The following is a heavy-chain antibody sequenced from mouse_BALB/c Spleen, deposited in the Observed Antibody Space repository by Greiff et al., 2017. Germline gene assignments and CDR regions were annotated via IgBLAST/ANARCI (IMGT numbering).Heavy chain of an antibody. CDR2: ISRGGSYT. D-gene: IGHD2-1*01. CDR3: ARDGKGFAY. J-gene: IGHJ3*01. Sequence: EVMLVESGGGLVKPGGSLKLSCAASGFTFSSYAMSWVRQSPEKRLEWVAEISRGGSYTYYPDTVTGRFTISRDNAKNTLYLEMSSLRSEDTAMYYCARDGKGFAYWGQGTLVTVSA. V-gene: IGHV5-9-4*01. CDR1: GFTFSSYA.